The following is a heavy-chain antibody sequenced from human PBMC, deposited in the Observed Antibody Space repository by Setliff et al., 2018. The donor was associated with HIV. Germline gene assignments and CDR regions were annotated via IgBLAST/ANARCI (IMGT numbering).Heavy chain of an antibody. CDR1: GYSISSGYY. CDR2: IYQSGST. V-gene: IGHV4-38-2*02. D-gene: IGHD5-18*01. J-gene: IGHJ6*02. Sequence: SETLSLTCTVSGYSISSGYYWGWIRQPPGKGLEWIGNIYQSGSTYYNPSLKSRVTISIDASKNQFSLRLNYVTAADTAVHYCARLFAGYSYGYYYYGIDVWGLGTTVTVSS. CDR3: ARLFAGYSYGYYYYGIDV.